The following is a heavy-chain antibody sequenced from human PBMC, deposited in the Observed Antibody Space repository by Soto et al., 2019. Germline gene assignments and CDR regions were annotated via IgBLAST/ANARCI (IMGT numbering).Heavy chain of an antibody. Sequence: SVKVSCKASGGTFSSYAISWVRQAPGQGLEWMGGIIPIFGTANYAQKFQGRVTITADESTSTAYMELSSLRSEDTAVYYCARIKPYYYDSSGYGGMDVWGQGTTVTVSS. CDR1: GGTFSSYA. V-gene: IGHV1-69*13. CDR2: IIPIFGTA. CDR3: ARIKPYYYDSSGYGGMDV. D-gene: IGHD3-22*01. J-gene: IGHJ6*02.